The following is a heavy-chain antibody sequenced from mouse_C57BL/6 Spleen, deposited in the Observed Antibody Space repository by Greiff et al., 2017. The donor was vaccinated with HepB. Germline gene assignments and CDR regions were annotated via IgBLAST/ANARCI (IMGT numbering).Heavy chain of an antibody. J-gene: IGHJ4*01. CDR1: GYTFTSYW. CDR3: AREGISFYAMDY. V-gene: IGHV1-55*01. Sequence: VQLQQSGAELVKPGASVKMSCKASGYTFTSYWITWVKQRPGQGLEWIGDIYPGSGSTNYNEKFKSKATLTVDTSSSTAYMQLSSLTSEDAAVYYCAREGISFYAMDYWGQGTSVTVSS. CDR2: IYPGSGST.